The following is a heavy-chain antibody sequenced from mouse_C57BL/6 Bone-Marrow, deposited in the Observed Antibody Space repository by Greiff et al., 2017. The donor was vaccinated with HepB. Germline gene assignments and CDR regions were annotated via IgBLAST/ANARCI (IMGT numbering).Heavy chain of an antibody. CDR1: GFSFNTYA. CDR3: VRRGYGKDYAMDY. D-gene: IGHD2-10*02. V-gene: IGHV10-1*01. J-gene: IGHJ4*01. Sequence: EVQLVESGGGLVQPKGSLKLSCAASGFSFNTYAMNWVRQAPGKGLEWVARIRSKSNNYATYYADSVKDRFTISRDDSESMLYLQMNNLKTEDTAMYYCVRRGYGKDYAMDYWGQGTSVTVSS. CDR2: IRSKSNNYAT.